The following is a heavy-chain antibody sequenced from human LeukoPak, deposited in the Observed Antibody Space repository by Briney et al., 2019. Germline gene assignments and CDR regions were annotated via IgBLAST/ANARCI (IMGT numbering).Heavy chain of an antibody. CDR3: AKDQGRSSGWHP. CDR2: ISGSGGST. CDR1: GYTFSNYA. Sequence: GGSLRLSCAASGYTFSNYAMSRVRQAPGKGLEWVSAISGSGGSTYYADSVKGRFTISRDNSENTLYLQMNSLRAEDTAVYYCAKDQGRSSGWHPWGQGTLVTVSS. J-gene: IGHJ5*02. V-gene: IGHV3-23*01. D-gene: IGHD6-19*01.